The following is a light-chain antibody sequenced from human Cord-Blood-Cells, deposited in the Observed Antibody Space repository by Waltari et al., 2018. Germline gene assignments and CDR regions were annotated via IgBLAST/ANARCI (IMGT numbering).Light chain of an antibody. CDR1: SSDVGSYNL. V-gene: IGLV2-23*01. CDR3: CSYAGSSTLV. J-gene: IGLJ3*02. Sequence: QSVLTHPASVSWSPGQSITISCTATSSDVGSYNLVSWYQQHPGKAPKLMIYEGSKRPSGVSNRFSGSKSGNTASLTISGLQAEDEADYYCCSYAGSSTLVFGGGTKLTVL. CDR2: EGS.